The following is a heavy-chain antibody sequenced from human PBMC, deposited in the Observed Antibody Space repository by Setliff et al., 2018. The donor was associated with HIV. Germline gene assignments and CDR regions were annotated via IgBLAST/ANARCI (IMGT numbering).Heavy chain of an antibody. CDR1: GYTFTNFG. CDR3: ARWSCGRATCYDSPYNWFEP. V-gene: IGHV1-18*01. Sequence: ASVKVSCKASGYTFTNFGVGWVRQAPGQGLEWMGWVSPYNGHTKYAQRFQGRVTMSTDTPTSTIYMELTSLRSDDTAVYYCARWSCGRATCYDSPYNWFEPWGQGTLVTVSS. CDR2: VSPYNGHT. D-gene: IGHD2-2*01. J-gene: IGHJ5*02.